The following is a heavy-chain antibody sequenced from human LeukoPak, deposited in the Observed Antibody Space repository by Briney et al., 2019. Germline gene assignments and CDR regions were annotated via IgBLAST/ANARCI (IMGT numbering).Heavy chain of an antibody. CDR1: GGTFSSDA. D-gene: IGHD1-26*01. CDR2: MNPNSGNT. Sequence: ASVKVSCKASGGTFSSDAISWVRQTTGQGLEWMGWMNPNSGNTGYAQKFQGRVTMTRNTSISTAYMELSSLRSEDTAVYYCALIVGATNVDYWGQGTLVTVSS. V-gene: IGHV1-8*02. J-gene: IGHJ4*02. CDR3: ALIVGATNVDY.